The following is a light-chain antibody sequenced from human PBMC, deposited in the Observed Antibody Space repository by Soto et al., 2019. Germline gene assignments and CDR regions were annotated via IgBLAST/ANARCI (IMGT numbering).Light chain of an antibody. CDR1: QGLGNY. CDR3: LAYDGPPLS. CDR2: HPS. V-gene: IGKV1-27*01. Sequence: DMPMTQSPSSLSASVGDRVTITCRASQGLGNYFAWYQQKPGKAPKLLIYHPSSVQSGVPSPFSSSGSGTDFTLTISGLQPEDVSTYYCLAYDGPPLSLSGWTKVEI. J-gene: IGKJ4*01.